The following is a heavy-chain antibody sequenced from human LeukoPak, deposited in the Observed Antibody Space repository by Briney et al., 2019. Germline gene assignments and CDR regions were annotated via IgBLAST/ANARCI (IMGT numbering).Heavy chain of an antibody. J-gene: IGHJ4*02. V-gene: IGHV3-30*18. CDR3: AKRSGSYDFDYYFDY. D-gene: IGHD1-26*01. Sequence: GRSLRLSCAASGFTSSSYGMHWVRQAPGKGLEWVAVISYDGSNKYYADSVKGRFTISRDNSKNTLYLQMNSLRAEDTAVYYCAKRSGSYDFDYYFDYWGQGTLVTVSS. CDR2: ISYDGSNK. CDR1: GFTSSSYG.